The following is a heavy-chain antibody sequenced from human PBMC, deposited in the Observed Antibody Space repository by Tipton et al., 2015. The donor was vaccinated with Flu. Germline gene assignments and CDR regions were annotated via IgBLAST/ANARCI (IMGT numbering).Heavy chain of an antibody. CDR3: ARGDGYNFDY. CDR2: IYRSGST. Sequence: TLSLTCTVSGDSISTTIYYWGWVRQPPGKGLEWIGNIYRSGSTFYNPSLKSRVTISVDTSKNQFSLKLSSVTAADTAVYYCARGDGYNFDYWGQGTLVTVSS. J-gene: IGHJ4*02. CDR1: GDSISTTIYY. D-gene: IGHD5-24*01. V-gene: IGHV4-39*02.